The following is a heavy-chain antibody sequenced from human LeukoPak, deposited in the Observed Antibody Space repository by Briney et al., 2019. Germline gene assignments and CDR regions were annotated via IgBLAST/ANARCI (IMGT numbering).Heavy chain of an antibody. CDR1: GYTFTGYY. D-gene: IGHD1-1*01. Sequence: ASVKVSCKASGYTFTGYYMHWVRQAPGQGLEWMGWINPNSGGTNYAQRFQGRVTMTRDTSISTAYMELSRLRSDDTAVYYCARAGNLFYWFDPWGQGTLVTVSS. J-gene: IGHJ5*02. V-gene: IGHV1-2*02. CDR2: INPNSGGT. CDR3: ARAGNLFYWFDP.